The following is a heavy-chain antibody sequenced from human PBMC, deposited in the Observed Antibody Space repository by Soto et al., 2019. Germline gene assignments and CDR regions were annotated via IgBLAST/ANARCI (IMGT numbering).Heavy chain of an antibody. D-gene: IGHD1-26*01. CDR1: GGTFSSYP. V-gene: IGHV1-69*01. J-gene: IGHJ6*02. CDR2: IIPIFGQP. CDR3: ARESRLGGGGMDV. Sequence: QVQLVQSGTEVKKPGSSVKVSCKASGGTFSSYPITRVRQAPGQGLEWMGGIIPIFGQPNYAQKFQGRVTITADESTSTVYMELSSLRSEDTAVYYCARESRLGGGGMDVWGQGTTVTVSS.